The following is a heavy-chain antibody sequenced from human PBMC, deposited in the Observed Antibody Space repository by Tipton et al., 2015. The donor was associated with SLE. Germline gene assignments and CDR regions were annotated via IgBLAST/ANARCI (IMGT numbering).Heavy chain of an antibody. V-gene: IGHV4-34*09. CDR2: IYYSGST. J-gene: IGHJ4*02. CDR1: GGSFSGYY. CDR3: ARAVVVAAAFDY. D-gene: IGHD2-15*01. Sequence: TLSLTCAVYGGSFSGYYWTWIRQPPGKGLEWIGYIYYSGSTYYNPSLKSRVTISVDTSKNQFSLKLSSVTAADTAVYYCARAVVVAAAFDYWGQGTLVTVSS.